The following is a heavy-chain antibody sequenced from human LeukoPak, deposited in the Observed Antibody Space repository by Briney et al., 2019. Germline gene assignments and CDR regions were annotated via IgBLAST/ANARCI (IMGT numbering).Heavy chain of an antibody. D-gene: IGHD6-19*01. CDR3: ARGSTRDSSGWYGPGKWFDP. CDR2: INPNSGGT. J-gene: IGHJ5*02. V-gene: IGHV1-2*02. Sequence: GSVKVSCKASGYTFTSYGISWVRQAPGQGLEWMGWINPNSGGTNYAQNFQGRVTMTRDTSISTAFLELSSLRSDDTAVYYCARGSTRDSSGWYGPGKWFDPWGQGTLVTVSS. CDR1: GYTFTSYG.